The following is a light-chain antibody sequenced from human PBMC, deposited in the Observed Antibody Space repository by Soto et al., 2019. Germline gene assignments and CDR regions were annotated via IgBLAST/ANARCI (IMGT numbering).Light chain of an antibody. Sequence: QSVLTQPPSVSGAPGQRVTISCTGSSSNIGAGYDVHWYQQLPGTAPKLLISGNSNRPSGVPDRFSGSKSGTSASLAITGLQAEDEAEYYCQSYYSSLSGSYVFGTGTKLTVL. CDR2: GNS. CDR1: SSNIGAGYD. V-gene: IGLV1-40*01. CDR3: QSYYSSLSGSYV. J-gene: IGLJ1*01.